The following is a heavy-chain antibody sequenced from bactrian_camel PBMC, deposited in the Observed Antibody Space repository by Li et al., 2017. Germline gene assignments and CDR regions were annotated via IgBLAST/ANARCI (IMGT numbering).Heavy chain of an antibody. CDR1: TALSVSSC. CDR2: LYTGDYKT. J-gene: IGHJ6*01. V-gene: IGHV3S54*01. Sequence: HVQLVESGGGSVQAGGSLKLACELSTALSVSSCMAWFRQAAEKKREVVATLYTGDYKTYYADSVKGRFTISESSAGDTLYLQMDNLKPEDSAMYYCAARSVGWCPLFKHWLGKRAYTPGGYFANWGQGTQVTVS. D-gene: IGHD1*01. CDR3: AARSVGWCPLFKHWLGKRAYTPGGYFAN.